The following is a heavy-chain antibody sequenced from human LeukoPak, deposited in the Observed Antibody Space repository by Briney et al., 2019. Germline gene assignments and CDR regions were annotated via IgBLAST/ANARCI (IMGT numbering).Heavy chain of an antibody. V-gene: IGHV4-4*09. CDR1: GGSISGSY. D-gene: IGHD2-15*01. Sequence: PSETLSLTCTVSGGSISGSYWSWIRQPPGKGLEWIGYIYISGSTNYNPSLESRVTISLDTSKSQFSLKPSSATAADTAVYYCARHFVPRTAGGTGRWFDPWGQGTLVTVSS. J-gene: IGHJ5*02. CDR2: IYISGST. CDR3: ARHFVPRTAGGTGRWFDP.